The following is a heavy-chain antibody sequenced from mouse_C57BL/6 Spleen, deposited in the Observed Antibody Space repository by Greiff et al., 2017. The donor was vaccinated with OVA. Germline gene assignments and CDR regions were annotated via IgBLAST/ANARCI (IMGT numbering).Heavy chain of an antibody. V-gene: IGHV1-22*01. Sequence: DVQLQESGPELVKPGASVKMSCKASGYTFTDYNMHWVKQSHGKSLEWIGYINPNNGGTSYNQKFKGKATLTVNKSSSTAYMELRSLTSEDSAVYYRARFDGWCLDYWGQGTTLTVSS. D-gene: IGHD2-3*01. CDR1: GYTFTDYN. CDR3: ARFDGWCLDY. J-gene: IGHJ2*01. CDR2: INPNNGGT.